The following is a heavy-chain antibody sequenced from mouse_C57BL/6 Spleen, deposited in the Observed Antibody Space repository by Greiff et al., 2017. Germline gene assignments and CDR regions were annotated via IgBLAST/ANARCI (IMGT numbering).Heavy chain of an antibody. CDR2: IYPGGGST. D-gene: IGHD3-2*02. J-gene: IGHJ3*01. CDR1: GYTFTSYW. Sequence: QVQLQQPGAELVKPGASVTMSCKASGYTFTSYWITWVTQRPGQGLEWIGDIYPGGGSTNYNEKFKSKATLTVDTSSSTAYMQLSSLPSEDSAVYYCATAQATLAYWGQGTLVTVSA. V-gene: IGHV1-55*01. CDR3: ATAQATLAY.